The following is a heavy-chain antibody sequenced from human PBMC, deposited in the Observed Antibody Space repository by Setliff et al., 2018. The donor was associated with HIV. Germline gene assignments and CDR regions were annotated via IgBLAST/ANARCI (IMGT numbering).Heavy chain of an antibody. CDR1: GGSISSGSYH. CDR2: IYDSGAT. CDR3: ARDRHYYGSGSYGP. Sequence: SETLSLTCTVSGGSISSGSYHWSWIRQPAGKGLEWIGRIYDSGATNYKPSLKSRVTMSIDKSNNQFSLYLTSVTAADTAIYYCARDRHYYGSGSYGPWGQGILVTVSS. J-gene: IGHJ5*02. V-gene: IGHV4-61*02. D-gene: IGHD3-10*01.